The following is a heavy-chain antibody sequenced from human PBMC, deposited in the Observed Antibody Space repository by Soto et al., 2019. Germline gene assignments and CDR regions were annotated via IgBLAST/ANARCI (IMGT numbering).Heavy chain of an antibody. J-gene: IGHJ3*02. V-gene: IGHV1-69*02. D-gene: IGHD6-13*01. CDR3: ARYLSWGAFDI. CDR2: IIPILGIA. CDR1: GGTFSSYT. Sequence: QVQLVQAGAEVKKPGSSVKVSCKASGGTFSSYTISWVRQAPGQGLEWMGRIIPILGIANYAQKFQGRVTITADKSTSTAYMELSSLRSEDTAVYYCARYLSWGAFDIWGQGTMVTVSS.